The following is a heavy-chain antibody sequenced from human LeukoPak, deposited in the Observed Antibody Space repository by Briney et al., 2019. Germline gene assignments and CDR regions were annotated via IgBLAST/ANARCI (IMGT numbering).Heavy chain of an antibody. CDR1: GGSFSGYY. CDR3: ARYPQYSGSYYYYYYMDV. Sequence: SETLSLTCAVYGGSFSGYYWSWIRQPPGKGLEWIGEINHSGSTNYNPSLKSRVPISVDTSKNQISLKLSSVTAADTAVYYCARYPQYSGSYYYYYYMDVWGKGTTVTVSS. V-gene: IGHV4-34*01. D-gene: IGHD1-26*01. J-gene: IGHJ6*03. CDR2: INHSGST.